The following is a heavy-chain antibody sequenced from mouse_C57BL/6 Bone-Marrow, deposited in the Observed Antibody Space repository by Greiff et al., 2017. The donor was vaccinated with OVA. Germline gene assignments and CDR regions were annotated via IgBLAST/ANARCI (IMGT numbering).Heavy chain of an antibody. CDR3: ARVYYYGRGFAY. CDR2: ILPGSGST. J-gene: IGHJ3*01. Sequence: QVQLQQPGAELVKPGASVKLTCKASGYTFTSYWMHWVKQRPGHGLEWIGEILPGSGSTNYNEKFKGKATFTADTSSNTAYMQLSSLTTEDSAIYYCARVYYYGRGFAYWGQGTLVTVSA. CDR1: GYTFTSYW. V-gene: IGHV1-9*01. D-gene: IGHD1-1*01.